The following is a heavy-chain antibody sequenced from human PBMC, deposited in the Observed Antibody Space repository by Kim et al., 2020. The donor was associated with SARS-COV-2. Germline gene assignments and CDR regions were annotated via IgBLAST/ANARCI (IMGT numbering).Heavy chain of an antibody. CDR1: GFSFNDYY. CDR3: ARGGYCTNGVCYGFFYYG. J-gene: IGHJ6*01. Sequence: GGSLRLSCAASGFSFNDYYMSWIRQAPGKGLEWLSYISSSGTTIYNADSVRGRLTIYRDNAKNSLYLHMNSLRVEDTAVYYCARGGYCTNGVCYGFFYYG. V-gene: IGHV3-11*01. D-gene: IGHD2-8*01. CDR2: ISSSGTTI.